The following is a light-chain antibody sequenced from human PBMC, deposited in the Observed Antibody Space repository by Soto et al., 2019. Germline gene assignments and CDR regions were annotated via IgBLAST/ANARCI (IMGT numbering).Light chain of an antibody. Sequence: DIQLTQSPSFLSASVGDRVTISCRASQGISDYLAWYQQKPGKAPKLLIYGASTLQRGVPSRFSGNASGTEFTLTISSLQPEDFATYFCQQFNAYPLTFGGGTNLEIK. CDR1: QGISDY. CDR3: QQFNAYPLT. CDR2: GAS. J-gene: IGKJ4*01. V-gene: IGKV1-9*01.